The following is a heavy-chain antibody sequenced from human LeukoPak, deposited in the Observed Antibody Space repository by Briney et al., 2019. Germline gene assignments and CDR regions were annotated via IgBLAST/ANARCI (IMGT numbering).Heavy chain of an antibody. Sequence: SETLSLTCAVYGGSFSGYYWSWIRQPPGKGLEWIGEINHSGSTNYNPSLKGRVTISVDTSKNQFSLKLSSVTAADTAVYYCARVPLGYCSSTSCYGGDRNWFDPWGQGTLVTVSS. CDR2: INHSGST. CDR1: GGSFSGYY. D-gene: IGHD2-2*01. J-gene: IGHJ5*02. CDR3: ARVPLGYCSSTSCYGGDRNWFDP. V-gene: IGHV4-34*01.